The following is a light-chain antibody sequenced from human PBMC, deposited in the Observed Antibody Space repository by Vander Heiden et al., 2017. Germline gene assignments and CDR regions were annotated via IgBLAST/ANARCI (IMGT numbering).Light chain of an antibody. J-gene: IGLJ2*01. CDR2: DCT. Sequence: QSALAQPPSASGSPGQSVTISCTGASSYVGDYNSVTWYKQQPGKAPKLIIYDCTKRPARVPDRFSGSKSGNTASLTVSGLQTEDEAVYYCSSYSGSVIFGGGTRLTVL. CDR3: SSYSGSVI. V-gene: IGLV2-8*01. CDR1: SSYVGDYNS.